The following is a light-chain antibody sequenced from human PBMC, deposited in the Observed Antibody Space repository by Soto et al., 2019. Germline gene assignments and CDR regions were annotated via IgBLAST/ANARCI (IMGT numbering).Light chain of an antibody. J-gene: IGKJ1*01. Sequence: DIQMTQSPSSLSSSVGDRVTITCRASQSITNYLNWYQQKPGKAPKLLIYSASSVQSGVPSRFSGSRSGTAFTLTISNLQPEDFASYYCQQTFNTPWTFGQGSRVEIK. V-gene: IGKV1-39*01. CDR1: QSITNY. CDR2: SAS. CDR3: QQTFNTPWT.